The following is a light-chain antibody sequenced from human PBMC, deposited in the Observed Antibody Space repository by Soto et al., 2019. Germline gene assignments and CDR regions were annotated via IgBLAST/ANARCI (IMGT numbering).Light chain of an antibody. CDR1: QSISNY. Sequence: XTQSPSSLSASVGDRVTITCRASQSISNYLNWYQHKPGKVPKLLIYAASSLQSGVPTRFSGSGSGTDFTLTINSLQPEDFATYYCQQSYGTPLTFGGGTKIEIK. V-gene: IGKV1-39*01. J-gene: IGKJ4*01. CDR2: AAS. CDR3: QQSYGTPLT.